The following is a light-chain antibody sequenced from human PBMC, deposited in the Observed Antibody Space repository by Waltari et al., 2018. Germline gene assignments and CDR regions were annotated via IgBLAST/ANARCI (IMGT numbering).Light chain of an antibody. V-gene: IGLV3-21*04. Sequence: YVLTQPPSVSVDPGKTARLTCGGDNIGGKSVNWYQQKPGQAPVVVMFYDSDRPSEIPERFSGSNSGNTATLTISWVEAGDEADYHCQVWDDVTDSGVFGGGTKLTVL. CDR3: QVWDDVTDSGV. CDR1: NIGGKS. J-gene: IGLJ3*02. CDR2: YDS.